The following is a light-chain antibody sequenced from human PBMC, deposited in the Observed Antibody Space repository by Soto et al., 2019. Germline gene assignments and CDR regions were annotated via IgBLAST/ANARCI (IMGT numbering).Light chain of an antibody. V-gene: IGKV3-20*01. Sequence: EVGVTQSPSTLSVSTGERATLSCRASQSVSDNYLAWYQQRSGQAPRLVIYGASSRASAVPDRFSGSGSGADFTLTISRLEPEDFAVYYCQQYGSSPLTFGGRTKV. CDR2: GAS. J-gene: IGKJ4*01. CDR3: QQYGSSPLT. CDR1: QSVSDNY.